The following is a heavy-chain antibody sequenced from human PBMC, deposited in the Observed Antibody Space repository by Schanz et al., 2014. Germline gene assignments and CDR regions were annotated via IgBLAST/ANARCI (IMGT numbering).Heavy chain of an antibody. V-gene: IGHV3-33*01. CDR3: ARANCRRKINFDY. CDR2: IWYDENNK. CDR1: GFTFSSYG. J-gene: IGHJ4*02. Sequence: QVQLVESGGGVVQFGRSLRLSCVASGFTFSSYGMHWVRQAPGKGLEWVAVIWYDENNKYYADSVKGRFTMSRDNSKNTLSLQMNSLRAEDTSVYYCARANCRRKINFDYWGRGTLVTVSS. D-gene: IGHD2-21*01.